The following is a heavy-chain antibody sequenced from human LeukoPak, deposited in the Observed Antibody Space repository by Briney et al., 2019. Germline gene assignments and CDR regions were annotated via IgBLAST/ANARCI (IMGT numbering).Heavy chain of an antibody. CDR3: ATGLELPYDFDY. J-gene: IGHJ4*02. CDR2: FDPEDGET. Sequence: GASVKVSCKVSGYTLTELSMHWVRQAPGKGLEWMGGFDPEDGETIYAQKFQGRVTMTEDTSTDTAYMELSSLRSGDTAVYYCATGLELPYDFDYWGQGTLVTVSS. D-gene: IGHD1-7*01. V-gene: IGHV1-24*01. CDR1: GYTLTELS.